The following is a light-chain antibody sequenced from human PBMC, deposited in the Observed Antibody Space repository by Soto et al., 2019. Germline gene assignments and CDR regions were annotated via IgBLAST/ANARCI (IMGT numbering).Light chain of an antibody. CDR3: QQYHDWHY. CDR1: QSVTSN. Sequence: EIVMTQLPATLSVSPGETVTLSCRASQSVTSNLAWYQQKPGQAPRLLIYGASTRATGTPVIFSGSGSGTEFPLTISSLQPEDFAVYYCQQYHDWHYFGGGTKVEIK. V-gene: IGKV3-15*01. CDR2: GAS. J-gene: IGKJ4*01.